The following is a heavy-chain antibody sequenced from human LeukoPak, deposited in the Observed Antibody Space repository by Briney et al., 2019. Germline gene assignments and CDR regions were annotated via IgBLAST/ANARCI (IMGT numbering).Heavy chain of an antibody. J-gene: IGHJ4*02. D-gene: IGHD2-2*01. V-gene: IGHV1-18*01. CDR1: GYTFNSYG. CDR3: ARAGDIVVVPAALLFDY. Sequence: GASVKVSCKSSGYTFNSYGITWVRQAPGQGLEWMGWIHTYNGHTNYAQKLQGRVTMTTDTSTSTAYMELRSLRSDDTAVYYCARAGDIVVVPAALLFDYWGQGTLVTVSS. CDR2: IHTYNGHT.